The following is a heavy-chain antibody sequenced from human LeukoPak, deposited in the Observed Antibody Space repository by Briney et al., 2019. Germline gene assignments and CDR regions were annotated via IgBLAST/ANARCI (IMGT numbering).Heavy chain of an antibody. CDR2: IYYSGST. D-gene: IGHD6-19*01. V-gene: IGHV4-59*08. CDR1: GGSISSYY. CDR3: ARPRAQWLGNDGFDM. Sequence: SETLSLTCTVSGGSISSYYWSWMRQPPGKGLEWIGCIYYSGSTNYNPSLKSRVTISIDTSKNQFSLKLSSVTAADTAVYYCARPRAQWLGNDGFDMWGQGTLVTVSS. J-gene: IGHJ3*02.